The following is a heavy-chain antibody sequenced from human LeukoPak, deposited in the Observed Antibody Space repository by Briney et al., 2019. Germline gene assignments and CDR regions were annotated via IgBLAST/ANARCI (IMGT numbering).Heavy chain of an antibody. V-gene: IGHV1-46*01. CDR3: ARDLSPSSSWDYYYYGMDV. Sequence: ASVKVSCKASGYTFTSYYMHWVRRAPGQGLEWMGIINPSGGSTSYAQKFQGRVTMTRDTSTSTVYMELSSLRSEDTAVYYCARDLSPSSSWDYYYYGMDVWGQGTTVTVSS. CDR2: INPSGGST. D-gene: IGHD6-13*01. J-gene: IGHJ6*02. CDR1: GYTFTSYY.